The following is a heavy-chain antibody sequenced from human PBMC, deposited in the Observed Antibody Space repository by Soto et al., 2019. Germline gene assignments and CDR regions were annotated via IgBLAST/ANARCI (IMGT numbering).Heavy chain of an antibody. D-gene: IGHD5-18*01. CDR2: IYYSGST. CDR3: ARHWAGDHDTAMGYYYGMDV. Sequence: QLQLQESGPGLVKPSETLSLTCTVPGGSISSSSYYWGWIRQPPGKGLEWIGSIYYSGSTYYNPSLKCRVTISVDTSKNQFSLKLSSVTAADTAVYYCARHWAGDHDTAMGYYYGMDVWGQGTTVTVSS. CDR1: GGSISSSSYY. J-gene: IGHJ6*02. V-gene: IGHV4-39*01.